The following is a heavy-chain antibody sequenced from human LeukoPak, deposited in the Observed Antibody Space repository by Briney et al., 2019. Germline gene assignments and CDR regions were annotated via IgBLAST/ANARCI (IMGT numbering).Heavy chain of an antibody. CDR3: ARDGKPGIAVAGRGAPYYFDY. J-gene: IGHJ4*02. V-gene: IGHV1-18*01. CDR1: GYTFTSYG. CDR2: ISAYNGNT. D-gene: IGHD6-19*01. Sequence: ASVKVSCKASGYTFTSYGISWVRQAPGQGLEWMGWISAYNGNTNYAQKLQGRVTMTTDTSTSTAYMELSSLRSEDTAVYYCARDGKPGIAVAGRGAPYYFDYWGQGTLVTVSS.